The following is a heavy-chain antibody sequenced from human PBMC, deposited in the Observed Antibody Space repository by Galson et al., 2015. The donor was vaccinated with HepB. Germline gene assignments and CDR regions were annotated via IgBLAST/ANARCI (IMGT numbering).Heavy chain of an antibody. CDR1: GFTFSSYS. CDR2: ISSSSSYI. Sequence: SLRLSCAASGFTFSSYSMNWVRQAPGKGLEWVSSISSSSSYIYYADSVKGRFTISRDNAKNSLYLQMNSLRAEDTAVYYCAREWELLHDAFDIWGQGTMVTVSS. V-gene: IGHV3-21*01. J-gene: IGHJ3*02. CDR3: AREWELLHDAFDI. D-gene: IGHD1-26*01.